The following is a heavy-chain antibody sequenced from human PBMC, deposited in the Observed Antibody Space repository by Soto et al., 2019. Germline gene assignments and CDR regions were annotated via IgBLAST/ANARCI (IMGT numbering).Heavy chain of an antibody. D-gene: IGHD2-21*02. CDR1: GGSISSGGYY. V-gene: IGHV4-61*08. CDR3: ARGKEYCGGDCYNFDY. CDR2: IYSSGTT. J-gene: IGHJ4*02. Sequence: SETLSLTCTVSGGSISSGGYYWSWIRQHPGKGLEWIGYIYSSGTTNYNPSLKSRVTISVDTSKNQISLKVSSVTAADTAVYYCARGKEYCGGDCYNFDYWGQGTLVTVSS.